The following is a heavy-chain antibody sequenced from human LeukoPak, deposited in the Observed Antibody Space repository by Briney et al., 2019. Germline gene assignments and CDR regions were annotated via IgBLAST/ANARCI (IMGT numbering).Heavy chain of an antibody. CDR3: ARLGYGPYGMDV. V-gene: IGHV3-48*03. CDR1: GFTFSNYA. Sequence: PGGSLRLSCAASGFTFSNYAMSWVRQAPGKGLEWVSYIGSSGSAMYYADSVRGRFTISRDNAKNSLYLRMNSLRAEDTAVYYCARLGYGPYGMDVWGQGTTVTVSS. CDR2: IGSSGSAM. J-gene: IGHJ6*02. D-gene: IGHD3-10*01.